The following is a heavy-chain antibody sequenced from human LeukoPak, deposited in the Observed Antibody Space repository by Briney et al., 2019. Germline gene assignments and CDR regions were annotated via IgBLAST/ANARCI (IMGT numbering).Heavy chain of an antibody. CDR1: GGSFSGYY. J-gene: IGHJ4*02. V-gene: IGHV4-34*01. Sequence: SETLSLTCAVHGGSFSGYYWSWIRQPPGKGLVWIGEINHSGSTNYNPSLKSRVTISVDTSKNQFPLKLSSVTAADTAVYYCARGRYDFWSGYRPFDYWGQGTLVTVSS. CDR3: ARGRYDFWSGYRPFDY. CDR2: INHSGST. D-gene: IGHD3-3*01.